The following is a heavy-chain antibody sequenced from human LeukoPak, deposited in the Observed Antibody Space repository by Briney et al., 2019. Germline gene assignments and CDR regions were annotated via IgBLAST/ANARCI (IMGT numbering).Heavy chain of an antibody. V-gene: IGHV4-61*02. CDR2: IYTSGST. Sequence: SETLSLTCTVSGGSISSGSYYWSWIRQPAGKGLEWIGRIYTSGSTNYNPSLKSRVTISVDTSKNQLSLKLSSVTAADTAVYYCAITGPRGYYYYMDVWGKGTTVTVSS. CDR1: GGSISSGSYY. J-gene: IGHJ6*03. D-gene: IGHD1-14*01. CDR3: AITGPRGYYYYMDV.